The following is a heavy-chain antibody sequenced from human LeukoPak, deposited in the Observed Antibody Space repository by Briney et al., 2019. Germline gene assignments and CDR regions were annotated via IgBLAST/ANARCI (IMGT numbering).Heavy chain of an antibody. CDR1: GGSISSYY. CDR3: ARVSPDYGDPPTFDY. CDR2: IYYSGST. Sequence: KPSETLSLTCTVSGGSISSYYWSWIRQPPGKGPEWIGYIYYSGSTNYNPSLKSRVTISVDTSTNQFSLKLSSVTAADTAVYYCARVSPDYGDPPTFDYWGQGTLVTVSS. D-gene: IGHD4-17*01. J-gene: IGHJ4*02. V-gene: IGHV4-59*01.